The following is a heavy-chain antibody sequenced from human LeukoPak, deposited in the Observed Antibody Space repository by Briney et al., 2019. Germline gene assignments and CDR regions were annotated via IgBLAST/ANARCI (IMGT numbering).Heavy chain of an antibody. CDR3: ARNRVVVPAAAFDY. J-gene: IGHJ4*02. CDR1: GFTFSDYY. Sequence: PGGSLRLSCAASGFTFSDYYMSWIRQAPGKGLEWVSYISSSGSTIYYADSVKGRFTISRDNAKNSLYLQMNSLRAEDTAVYYCARNRVVVPAAAFDYWGQGTQVTVSS. CDR2: ISSSGSTI. V-gene: IGHV3-11*01. D-gene: IGHD2-2*01.